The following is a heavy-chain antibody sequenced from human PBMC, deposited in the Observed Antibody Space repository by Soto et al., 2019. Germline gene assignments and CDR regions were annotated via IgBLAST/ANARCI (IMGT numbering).Heavy chain of an antibody. D-gene: IGHD2-21*02. CDR2: ISGSGGST. J-gene: IGHJ4*02. CDR3: AKWPSTRAYCGGDCVFDS. V-gene: IGHV3-23*01. CDR1: GFTFISYA. Sequence: EVQLLESGGGLVQPGGSLRLSCAASGFTFISYAMSWVRQAPGKGLEWVSGISGSGGSTHYADSVKGRFTISRDNPKNTLYLQMDSLRADDTAVYSCAKWPSTRAYCGGDCVFDSWGQGTLVTVSS.